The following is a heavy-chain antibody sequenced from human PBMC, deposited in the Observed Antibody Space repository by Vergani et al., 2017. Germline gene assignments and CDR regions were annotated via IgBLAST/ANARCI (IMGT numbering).Heavy chain of an antibody. CDR3: AVRPRVNLVGGEIVTRRTFDY. V-gene: IGHV4-34*02. D-gene: IGHD3-10*01. CDR1: GESFSSFY. J-gene: IGHJ4*02. CDR2: INNDGHT. Sequence: QVQLQQWGAGVVKPSGTLSLTCAVFGESFSSFYWSWIRPPQGKGLEWIGEINNDGHTNYNPSLESRVTVSRDTAKNHFSLNLMSVTAADTAMYYCAVRPRVNLVGGEIVTRRTFDYWGQGSLVTVSS.